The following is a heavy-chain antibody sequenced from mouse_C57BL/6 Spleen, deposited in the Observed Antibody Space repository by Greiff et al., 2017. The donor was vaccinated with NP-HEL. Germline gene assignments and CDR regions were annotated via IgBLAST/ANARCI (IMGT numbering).Heavy chain of an antibody. CDR3: ARAPSYYSNDYFDY. D-gene: IGHD2-5*01. CDR1: GFTFSSYA. J-gene: IGHJ2*01. CDR2: ISDGGSYT. Sequence: EVQVVESGGGLVKPGGSLKLSCAASGFTFSSYAMSWVRQTPEKRLEWVATISDGGSYTYYPDNVKGRFTISRDNAKNNLYLQMSHLKSEDTAMYYCARAPSYYSNDYFDYWGQGTTLTVSS. V-gene: IGHV5-4*01.